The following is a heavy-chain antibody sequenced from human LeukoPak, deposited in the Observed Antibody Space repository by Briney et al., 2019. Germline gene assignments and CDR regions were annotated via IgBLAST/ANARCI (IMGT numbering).Heavy chain of an antibody. CDR3: ARGGFGEFKYYFDY. V-gene: IGHV1-69*04. D-gene: IGHD3-10*01. J-gene: IGHJ4*02. Sequence: SVKVSCKASGGTFCSYAISWVRQAPGQGLEWMGRIIPILGIANYAQKFQGRVTITADKSTSTAYMELSGLRSEDTAVYYCARGGFGEFKYYFDYWGQGTLVTVSS. CDR1: GGTFCSYA. CDR2: IIPILGIA.